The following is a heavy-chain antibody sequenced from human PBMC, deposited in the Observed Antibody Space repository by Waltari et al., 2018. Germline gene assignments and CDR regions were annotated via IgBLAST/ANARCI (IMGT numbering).Heavy chain of an antibody. D-gene: IGHD6-13*01. CDR1: GGSISSHY. J-gene: IGHJ5*02. Sequence: QVQLQESGPGLVKPSETLSLTCTVSGGSISSHYWSWIRQPPGKGLEWIGYIYYSGSTNYNPSLKSRVTISVDTSKNQFSLKLSSVTAADTVVYYCARGAADNWFDPWGQGTLVTVSS. V-gene: IGHV4-59*11. CDR3: ARGAADNWFDP. CDR2: IYYSGST.